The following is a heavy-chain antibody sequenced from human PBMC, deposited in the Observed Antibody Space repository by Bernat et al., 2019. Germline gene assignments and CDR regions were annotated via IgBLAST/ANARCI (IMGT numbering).Heavy chain of an antibody. D-gene: IGHD3-16*02. V-gene: IGHV4-31*03. CDR1: GASIAGGSYH. J-gene: IGHJ4*02. CDR2: VSTSGST. Sequence: QLQLQESGPRLVEPSQTLSLACTVTGASIAGGSYHWSWVRQYPGKGLEWIGFVSTSGSTSYNPSLKSRLSISLETSKNQFSVSLTSVTAADTAVYYCAKGDHLGELSLWGQGALVTVSS. CDR3: AKGDHLGELSL.